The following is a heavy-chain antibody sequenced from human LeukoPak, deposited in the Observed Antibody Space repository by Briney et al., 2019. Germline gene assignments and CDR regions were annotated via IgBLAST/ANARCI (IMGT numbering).Heavy chain of an antibody. CDR3: ARDTPLYDILTGYASRVDAFDI. J-gene: IGHJ3*02. D-gene: IGHD3-9*01. Sequence: PSETLSLTCTVSGXSISSYYWSWIRQPPGKGLEWIAYIYYSGSTNYNPSLKSRVTISVDTSKNQFSLKLSSVTAADTAVYYCARDTPLYDILTGYASRVDAFDIWGQGTMVTVSS. CDR2: IYYSGST. V-gene: IGHV4-59*01. CDR1: GXSISSYY.